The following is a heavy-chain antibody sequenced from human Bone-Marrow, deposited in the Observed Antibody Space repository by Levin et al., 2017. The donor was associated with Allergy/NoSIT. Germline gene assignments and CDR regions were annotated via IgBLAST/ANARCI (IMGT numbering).Heavy chain of an antibody. CDR2: IYYSGST. CDR1: GGSISSSSYY. D-gene: IGHD3-3*01. CDR3: AKTRGLNYDFWSGGYNWFDP. J-gene: IGHJ5*02. Sequence: SQTLSLTCSVSGGSISSSSYYWGWIRQPPGKGLEWIGSIYYSGSTYYNPSLKSRVTISVDTSKNQFSLKLSSVTAADTAVYYCAKTRGLNYDFWSGGYNWFDPWGQGTLVTVSS. V-gene: IGHV4-39*01.